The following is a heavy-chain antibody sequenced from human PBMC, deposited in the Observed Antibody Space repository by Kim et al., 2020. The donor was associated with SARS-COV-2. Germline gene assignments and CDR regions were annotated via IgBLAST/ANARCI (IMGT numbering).Heavy chain of an antibody. V-gene: IGHV3-23*01. CDR3: ARESSRRADY. Sequence: STFYADSMTDRFLISRDNSRNTFFLRLTSLRAEDTALYYCARESSRRADYWGQGTLVTVSS. CDR2: ST. J-gene: IGHJ4*02. D-gene: IGHD2-2*01.